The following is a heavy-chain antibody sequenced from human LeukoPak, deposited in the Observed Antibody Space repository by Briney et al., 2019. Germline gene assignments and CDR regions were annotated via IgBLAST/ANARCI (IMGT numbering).Heavy chain of an antibody. Sequence: PGGSLRLSCAASGFTFSSYAMSWVRQAPGKGLEWVSAISGSGGSTYYADSVKGRFTISRDNSKNTLFLQMNSLRAEDTAVYYCAKASTTYCGGDCYPLDYWGQGTLVTVPS. V-gene: IGHV3-23*01. J-gene: IGHJ4*02. CDR3: AKASTTYCGGDCYPLDY. D-gene: IGHD2-21*02. CDR2: ISGSGGST. CDR1: GFTFSSYA.